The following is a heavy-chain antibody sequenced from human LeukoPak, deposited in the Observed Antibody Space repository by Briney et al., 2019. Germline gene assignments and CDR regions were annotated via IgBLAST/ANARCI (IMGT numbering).Heavy chain of an antibody. CDR2: TNCDGAST. J-gene: IGHJ3*02. CDR1: AFTFSSKT. V-gene: IGHV3-NL1*01. CDR3: AKEVAAAAERGAFDI. D-gene: IGHD6-13*01. Sequence: GGSLTLYCSAYAFTFSSKTMIWYGPAQGKGLEWVYSTNCDGASTAYTDYVKGSITISRDTAKNSLDLQMNSLRAEDTAVYYCAKEVAAAAERGAFDIWGQGTMVTVSS.